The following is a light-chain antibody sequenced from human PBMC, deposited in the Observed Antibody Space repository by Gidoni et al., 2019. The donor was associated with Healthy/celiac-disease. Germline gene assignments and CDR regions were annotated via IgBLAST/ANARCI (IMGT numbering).Light chain of an antibody. J-gene: IGKJ1*01. V-gene: IGKV4-1*01. CDR2: WAS. Sequence: DIVMTQSPDSLAVSLGERATINCKSSQSVLYSSNNKNYLAWYQQTPGQPPKLLIYWASTRESGVPDRFRGSGSATDFTLTISGLQAEDVAVYYCQQYYSTPWTFXQXTKVEIK. CDR3: QQYYSTPWT. CDR1: QSVLYSSNNKNY.